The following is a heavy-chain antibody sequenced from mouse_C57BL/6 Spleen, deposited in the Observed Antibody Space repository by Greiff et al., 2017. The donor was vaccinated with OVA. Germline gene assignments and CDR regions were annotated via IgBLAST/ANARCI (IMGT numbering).Heavy chain of an antibody. CDR3: ARRAVYSNWYYFDY. V-gene: IGHV1-80*01. D-gene: IGHD2-5*01. CDR2: IYPGDGDT. J-gene: IGHJ2*01. CDR1: GYAFSSYW. Sequence: VQLQQSGAELVKPGASVKISCKASGYAFSSYWMNWVKQRPGKGLEWIGLIYPGDGDTNYNGKFKGKATLTSDKSSSTAFMHLSSLTSEDSTVYFCARRAVYSNWYYFDYWGQGTTLTVSS.